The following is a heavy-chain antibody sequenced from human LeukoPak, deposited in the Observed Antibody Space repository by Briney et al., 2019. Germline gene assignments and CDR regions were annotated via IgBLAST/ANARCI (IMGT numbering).Heavy chain of an antibody. D-gene: IGHD3-10*01. J-gene: IGHJ4*02. Sequence: GGSLRLSCAASGFTFPYYDIHWVRQAPGKGLEWVAVISGGGDITIYADSVKDRFTISRDNSKSTMYLEMNSLRAEDAAVYYCAKGVGSVIAYFFDYWGQGTLVTVSS. V-gene: IGHV3-30-3*01. CDR3: AKGVGSVIAYFFDY. CDR1: GFTFPYYD. CDR2: ISGGGDIT.